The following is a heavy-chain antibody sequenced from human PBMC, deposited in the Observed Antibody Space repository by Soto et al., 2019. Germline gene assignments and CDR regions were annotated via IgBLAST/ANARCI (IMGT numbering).Heavy chain of an antibody. J-gene: IGHJ3*02. Sequence: SETLSLTCTVSGGSISSGGYYWSWIRQHPGKGLEWIGYIYYSGSTYYNPSLKSRVTISVDTSKNQFSLKLSSVTAADTAVYYCARDSGATMVRGVIIARAFDIWGQGTMVSVSS. V-gene: IGHV4-31*03. CDR1: GGSISSGGYY. CDR2: IYYSGST. D-gene: IGHD3-10*01. CDR3: ARDSGATMVRGVIIARAFDI.